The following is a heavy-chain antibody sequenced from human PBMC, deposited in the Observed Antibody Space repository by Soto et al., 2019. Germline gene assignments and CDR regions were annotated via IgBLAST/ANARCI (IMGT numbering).Heavy chain of an antibody. V-gene: IGHV3-74*01. Sequence: EVLLVESGGDLVQPGGSLRLSCAASGFTFSNYWMHWVRQAPGKGLVWVSRINSDGSSTSYADSVKGRFTISRDNAKNTLHLQMNSLRAEDTAVYYCASYQPYYGSGSWNYWGQGTLVTVSS. CDR2: INSDGSST. D-gene: IGHD3-10*01. CDR1: GFTFSNYW. CDR3: ASYQPYYGSGSWNY. J-gene: IGHJ4*02.